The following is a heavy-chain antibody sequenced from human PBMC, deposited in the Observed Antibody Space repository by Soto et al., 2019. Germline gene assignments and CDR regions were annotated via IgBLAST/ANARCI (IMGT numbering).Heavy chain of an antibody. CDR1: GYSVKSPNYC. CDR3: ARVLSHVLRFLEWPYPPEDNWFDP. D-gene: IGHD3-3*01. CDR2: IYYSGSN. Sequence: SETLSLTCTVSGYSVKSPNYCWTWMRQLPGKDLEWIGYIYYSGSNYSNPSLKSRVTISVDTSKNQFSLKLSSVTAADTAVYYCARVLSHVLRFLEWPYPPEDNWFDPWGQGTLVTVSS. J-gene: IGHJ5*02. V-gene: IGHV4-61*01.